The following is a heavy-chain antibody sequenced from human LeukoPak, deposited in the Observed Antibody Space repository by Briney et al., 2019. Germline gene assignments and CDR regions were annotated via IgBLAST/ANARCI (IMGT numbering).Heavy chain of an antibody. D-gene: IGHD3-22*01. CDR1: GFTFSSYA. CDR2: ISGSGGST. Sequence: GGSPRLSCAASGFTFSSYAMSWVRQAPGKGLEWVSAISGSGGSTYYADSVKGRFTISRDNSKNTLYLQMNSLRAEDTAVYYCAKDSYDSSGYTYWGQGTLVTVSS. CDR3: AKDSYDSSGYTY. V-gene: IGHV3-23*01. J-gene: IGHJ4*02.